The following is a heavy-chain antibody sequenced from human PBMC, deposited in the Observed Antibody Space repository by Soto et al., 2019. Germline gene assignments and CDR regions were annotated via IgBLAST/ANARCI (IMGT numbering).Heavy chain of an antibody. D-gene: IGHD3-16*02. V-gene: IGHV3-74*01. Sequence: EVQLVESGGGLVQPGGSLRLSCVASGFTVSGHWMHWVRQVPGKGLVWVSRIDGDGTGTSYADSVRGRFTISRDIAKNTLYLQMDSLRVDDTAIYYCATVFYHWGQGTLVSVSS. CDR2: IDGDGTGT. J-gene: IGHJ4*02. CDR1: GFTVSGHW. CDR3: ATVFYH.